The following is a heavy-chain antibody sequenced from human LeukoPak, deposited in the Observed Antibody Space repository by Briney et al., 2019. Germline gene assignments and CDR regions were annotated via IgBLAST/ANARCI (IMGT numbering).Heavy chain of an antibody. V-gene: IGHV4-38-2*02. CDR2: IYHSGST. Sequence: SETLSLTCAVSGYSISSGYYWGWIRQPPGQGLEWIGSIYHSGSTYYNPSLKSRVTISTDTSKNQFSLKLTSVTAADTALYYCARDRYTTPFAYWGQGTLVTVSS. D-gene: IGHD2-2*02. J-gene: IGHJ4*02. CDR1: GYSISSGYY. CDR3: ARDRYTTPFAY.